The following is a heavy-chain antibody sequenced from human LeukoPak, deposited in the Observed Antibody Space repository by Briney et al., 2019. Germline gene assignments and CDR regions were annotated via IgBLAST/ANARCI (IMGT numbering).Heavy chain of an antibody. J-gene: IGHJ4*02. V-gene: IGHV4-34*01. D-gene: IGHD4-11*01. CDR1: GGSFSGYR. CDR3: ASTVTTFLFAGNNYYFEY. Sequence: PSETLSLTCAVYGGSFSGYRWNWIRQPPGKGLEWVGEINHSGSTNYNPSLKSRVAISVDTSKNQFSLKLSSVAAADTAFYYCASTVTTFLFAGNNYYFEYWGQGTLVTVSS. CDR2: INHSGST.